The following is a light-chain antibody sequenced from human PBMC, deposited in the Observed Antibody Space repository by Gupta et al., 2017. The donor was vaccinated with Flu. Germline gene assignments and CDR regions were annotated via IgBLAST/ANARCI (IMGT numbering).Light chain of an antibody. J-gene: IGLJ1*01. CDR3: SSYTSSSTQV. Sequence: QSALTQPASVSGSPGQSITISCTGTSSDIGGYNYVSWYQQYPGKVPKLMIYEVSNRPSGVSNRFSGSKSGNTASLTISGLQAEDEAEYYCSSYTSSSTQVFGTGTKVTVL. V-gene: IGLV2-14*01. CDR1: SSDIGGYNY. CDR2: EVS.